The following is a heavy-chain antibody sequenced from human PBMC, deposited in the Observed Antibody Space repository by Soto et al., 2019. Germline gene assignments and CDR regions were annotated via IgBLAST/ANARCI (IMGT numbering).Heavy chain of an antibody. CDR1: GDSISRFY. V-gene: IGHV4-59*01. CDR3: GRLLSETLLVDF. Sequence: PSETLSLTCTVSGDSISRFYWSWIRQPPGKGLEWIGYISYSGSTNFNPSLKSRVTIFLDTSKNQLSPNLNSVTAADTAVYYCGRLLSETLLVDFWGQGTLVTVSS. D-gene: IGHD2-15*01. J-gene: IGHJ4*02. CDR2: ISYSGST.